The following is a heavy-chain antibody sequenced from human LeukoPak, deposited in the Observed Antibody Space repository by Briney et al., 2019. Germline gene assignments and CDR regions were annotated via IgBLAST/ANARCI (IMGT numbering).Heavy chain of an antibody. J-gene: IGHJ5*02. Sequence: GGSLRLSCAASGFIVSNYYMHWVRQAPGRGLEWVSVIHSGGTTNYADSVKGRFTISRDNSKNTLYLQMNSLTAEDTAVYYCVRGWQQLGSWGRGTLVTVSS. V-gene: IGHV3-53*01. D-gene: IGHD1-1*01. CDR2: IHSGGTT. CDR1: GFIVSNYY. CDR3: VRGWQQLGS.